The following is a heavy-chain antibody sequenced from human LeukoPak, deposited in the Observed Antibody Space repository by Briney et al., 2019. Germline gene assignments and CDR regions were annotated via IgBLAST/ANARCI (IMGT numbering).Heavy chain of an antibody. CDR1: GFSFSTYS. D-gene: IGHD3-10*01. Sequence: PGGSLRLSCAASGFSFSTYSMSWVRQAPGKRLEWISYINGRSSVIYYADSVKGRFTISRDNDKNALNLQMTSLTDDDTAVYYCAKTGGSSGGMDVWGRGTTVTVSS. CDR2: INGRSSVI. V-gene: IGHV3-48*02. J-gene: IGHJ6*02. CDR3: AKTGGSSGGMDV.